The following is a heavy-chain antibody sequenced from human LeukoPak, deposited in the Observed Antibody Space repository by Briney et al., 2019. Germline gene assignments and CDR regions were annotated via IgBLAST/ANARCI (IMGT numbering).Heavy chain of an antibody. CDR1: GGSFINYA. V-gene: IGHV1-69*10. D-gene: IGHD2-15*01. CDR3: ARLGVVVAAVDY. Sequence: GASVKVSCKASGGSFINYAINWVRQAPGQGLEWMGGIIPIIGIPDYAQKLQGRVTMTTDTSTSTAYMELRSLRSDDTAVYYCARLGVVVAAVDYWGQGTLVTVSS. CDR2: IIPIIGIP. J-gene: IGHJ4*02.